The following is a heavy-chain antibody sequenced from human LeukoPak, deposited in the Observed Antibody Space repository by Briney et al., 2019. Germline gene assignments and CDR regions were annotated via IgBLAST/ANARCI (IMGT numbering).Heavy chain of an antibody. D-gene: IGHD2-15*01. J-gene: IGHJ3*02. CDR1: GGSISSYY. Sequence: SETLSLTCTVSGGSISSYYWSWIRQPPGKGLEWIGYIYYSGSTNYNPSLKSRVTISVDTSKNQFSLKLSSVTAADTAVYYCARVLGYCSGGSCYSTVRNAFDIWGQGTMVTVSS. CDR2: IYYSGST. CDR3: ARVLGYCSGGSCYSTVRNAFDI. V-gene: IGHV4-59*08.